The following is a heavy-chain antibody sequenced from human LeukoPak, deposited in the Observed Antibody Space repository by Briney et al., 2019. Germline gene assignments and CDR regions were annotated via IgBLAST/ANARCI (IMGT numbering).Heavy chain of an antibody. CDR2: ISGSGGST. Sequence: GGSLRLSCAASGFTFSSYATSWVRQAPGKGLEWVSAISGSGGSTYYADSVKGRFTISRDNSKNTLYLQMNSLRAEDTAVYYCAKGADTFGGVIVDFDYWGQGTLVTVSS. D-gene: IGHD3-16*02. V-gene: IGHV3-23*01. CDR3: AKGADTFGGVIVDFDY. J-gene: IGHJ4*02. CDR1: GFTFSSYA.